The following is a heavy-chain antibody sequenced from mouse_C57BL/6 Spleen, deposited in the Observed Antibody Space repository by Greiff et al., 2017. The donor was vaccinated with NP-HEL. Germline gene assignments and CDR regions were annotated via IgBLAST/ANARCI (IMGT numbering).Heavy chain of an antibody. J-gene: IGHJ2*01. CDR1: GFTFSSYG. V-gene: IGHV5-6*02. D-gene: IGHD2-4*01. Sequence: EVNVVESGGDLVKPGGSLKLSCAASGFTFSSYGMSWVRQTPDKRLEWVATISSGGSYTYYPDSVKGRFTISRDNAKNTLYLQMSSLKSEDTAMYYCARGRFDYDYFFGYWGQGTTLTVSS. CDR2: ISSGGSYT. CDR3: ARGRFDYDYFFGY.